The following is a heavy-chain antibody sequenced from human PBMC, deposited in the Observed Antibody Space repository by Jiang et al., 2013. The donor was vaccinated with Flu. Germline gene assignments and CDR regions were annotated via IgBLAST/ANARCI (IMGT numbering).Heavy chain of an antibody. CDR1: GYTFTSYA. V-gene: IGHV7-4-1*02. CDR2: INTNTGNP. Sequence: GYTFTSYAMNWVRQAPGQGLEWMGWINTNTGNPTYAQGFTGRFVFSLDTSVSTAYLQISSLKAEDTAVYYCARDRNDFWSGYYTDDAFDIWGQGTMVTVSS. J-gene: IGHJ3*02. D-gene: IGHD3-3*01. CDR3: ARDRNDFWSGYYTDDAFDI.